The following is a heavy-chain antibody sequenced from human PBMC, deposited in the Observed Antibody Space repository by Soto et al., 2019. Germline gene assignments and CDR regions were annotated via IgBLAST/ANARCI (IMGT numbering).Heavy chain of an antibody. CDR3: ARDLPPFGAWNSYGMDV. V-gene: IGHV1-69*12. D-gene: IGHD1-1*01. CDR2: IIPIFGTA. Sequence: QVQLVQSGAEVKKPGSSVKVSCKASGGTFSSYAISWVRQAPGQGLEWMGGIIPIFGTANYAQKFQGRVTITAXXSXSXXYMELSSLRSEDTAVYYCARDLPPFGAWNSYGMDVWGQGTTVTVSS. J-gene: IGHJ6*02. CDR1: GGTFSSYA.